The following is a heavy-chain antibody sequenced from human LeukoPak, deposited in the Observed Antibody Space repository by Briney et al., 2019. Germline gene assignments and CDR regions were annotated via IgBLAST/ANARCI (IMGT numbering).Heavy chain of an antibody. CDR3: GSFDLH. V-gene: IGHV3-7*01. Sequence: PGGSLRLSCRTSGFDFSNFWMCWVGQAPGKRLEWVAEMNPDGSGKFYVDSLRGRFTISRDNAKNSVFLQGNSLRVEDTAVYYCGSFDLHWGQGTLVSVSS. CDR1: GFDFSNFW. CDR2: MNPDGSGK. J-gene: IGHJ4*02. D-gene: IGHD6-6*01.